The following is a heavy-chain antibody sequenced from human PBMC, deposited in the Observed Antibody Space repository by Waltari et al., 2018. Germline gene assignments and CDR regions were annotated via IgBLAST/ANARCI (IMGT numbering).Heavy chain of an antibody. CDR1: GFTFSSYW. D-gene: IGHD4-17*01. CDR3: AKHDYGDYPNWFDP. J-gene: IGHJ5*02. Sequence: EVQLVESGGGLVQPGGSLRLSCAASGFTFSSYWMSWVRQAPGKGLEGGANIKQDGSEKYYVDSVKGRFTISRDNAKNSLYLQMNSLRAEDTAVYYCAKHDYGDYPNWFDPWGQGTLVTVSS. CDR2: IKQDGSEK. V-gene: IGHV3-7*01.